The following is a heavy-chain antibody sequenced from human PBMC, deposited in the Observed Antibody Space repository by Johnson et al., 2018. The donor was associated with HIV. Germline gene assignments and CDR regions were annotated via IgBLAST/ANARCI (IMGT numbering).Heavy chain of an antibody. CDR3: AKGLRPYGSGPSDAFDI. CDR2: INWNGGST. Sequence: VQLVESGGGVVRPGGSLRLSCAASGFTFDDYGMSWVRQAPGKGLEWVSGINWNGGSTGYADSVKGRFTIPRDNSKNTLYLQMNSLRAEDTAVYYCAKGLRPYGSGPSDAFDIWGQGTMVTVSS. V-gene: IGHV3-20*04. J-gene: IGHJ3*02. D-gene: IGHD3-10*01. CDR1: GFTFDDYG.